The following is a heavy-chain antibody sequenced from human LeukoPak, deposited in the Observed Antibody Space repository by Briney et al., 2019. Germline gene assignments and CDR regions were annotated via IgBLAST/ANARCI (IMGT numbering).Heavy chain of an antibody. V-gene: IGHV4-4*07. Sequence: PSETLSLTCTVSGGSISSYYWSWIRQPAGKGLEWIGRIYTSGSTNYNPSLKSRVTMSVDTSKNQFSLKLSSVTAADTAVYYCARVIRSYYYGSSGYYNWFDPWGQGTLVTVSS. CDR2: IYTSGST. CDR1: GGSISSYY. D-gene: IGHD3-22*01. CDR3: ARVIRSYYYGSSGYYNWFDP. J-gene: IGHJ5*02.